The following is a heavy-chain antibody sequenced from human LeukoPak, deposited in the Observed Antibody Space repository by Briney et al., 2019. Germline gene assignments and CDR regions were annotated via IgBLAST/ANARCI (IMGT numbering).Heavy chain of an antibody. CDR2: IYSGGDT. CDR3: ARALHSYGLSYYFDF. D-gene: IGHD5-18*01. V-gene: IGHV3-53*01. CDR1: GFVVRNNH. Sequence: GGSLRLSCAASGFVVRNNHMGWVRQAPGRGLEWVSLIYSGGDTSYADSVRGRFTISRNRSKNTLYLQMKSLRAEDTAVYYCARALHSYGLSYYFDFWGQGTLLTVSS. J-gene: IGHJ4*01.